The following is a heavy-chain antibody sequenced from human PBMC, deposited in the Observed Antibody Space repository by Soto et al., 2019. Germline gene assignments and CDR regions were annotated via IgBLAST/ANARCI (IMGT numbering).Heavy chain of an antibody. CDR1: GFTFSNSG. CDR2: ISSSGYI. V-gene: IGHV3-21*01. CDR3: ARDLGAVTTLGFQN. J-gene: IGHJ1*01. Sequence: EVQLVESGGGLVKPGGSLRLSCAASGFTFSNSGMNWVRQAPGKGLEWVSYISSSGYIFYADSVKGRFTISRDNAKDALYVQMNSLRAEDTAVYYCARDLGAVTTLGFQNWGQGALVTVSS. D-gene: IGHD4-17*01.